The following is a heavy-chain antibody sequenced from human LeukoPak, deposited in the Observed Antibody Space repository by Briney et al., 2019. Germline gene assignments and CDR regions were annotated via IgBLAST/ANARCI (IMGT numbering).Heavy chain of an antibody. Sequence: GGSLRLSCAASGFTFSSYGMHWVRQAPGKGLEWVAVIWYDGSNKYYADSVKGRFTISRDNSKHTLYLQMNSLRAEDTAVYYCARDLAATHLFGFWGQGTLVTVSS. V-gene: IGHV3-33*01. D-gene: IGHD6-25*01. CDR3: ARDLAATHLFGF. CDR2: IWYDGSNK. CDR1: GFTFSSYG. J-gene: IGHJ4*02.